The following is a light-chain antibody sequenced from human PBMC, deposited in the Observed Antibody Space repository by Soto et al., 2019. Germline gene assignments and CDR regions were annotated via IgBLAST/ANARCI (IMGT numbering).Light chain of an antibody. J-gene: IGLJ1*01. Sequence: QSVLTQPPSVSATPRQKVTISCSGISSDIGRHHVSWYQQFPGTAPRLLIYENTKRPSGIPDRFSGSKSGTSATLGITGLQTGDEADHYCGTWDPCLSRVFGSGSEVTVL. V-gene: IGLV1-51*02. CDR2: ENT. CDR3: GTWDPCLSRV. CDR1: SSDIGRHH.